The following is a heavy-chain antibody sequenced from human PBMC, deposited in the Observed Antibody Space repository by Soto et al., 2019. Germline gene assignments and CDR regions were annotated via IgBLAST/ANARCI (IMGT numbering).Heavy chain of an antibody. CDR3: AKDRGDSSGWYSDYYYGMDV. J-gene: IGHJ6*02. CDR2: ISWNSGSI. D-gene: IGHD6-19*01. CDR1: GFTFDDYA. V-gene: IGHV3-9*01. Sequence: GGSLRLSCAASGFTFDDYAVHWVRQAPGKGLEWVSGISWNSGSIGYADSVKGRFTISRDNAKNSLYLQMNSLRAEDTALYYCAKDRGDSSGWYSDYYYGMDVWGQGTTVTVSS.